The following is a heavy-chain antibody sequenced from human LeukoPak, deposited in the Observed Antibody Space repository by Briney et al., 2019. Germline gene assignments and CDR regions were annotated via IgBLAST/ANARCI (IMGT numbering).Heavy chain of an antibody. CDR3: AREVNIVSDSDAFDV. CDR1: GGSISSTNYF. V-gene: IGHV4-30-4*01. D-gene: IGHD2/OR15-2a*01. Sequence: SQTLSLTCTVSGGSISSTNYFWRWVRQSPGTALEWIAYIDYSGSAHYNPSLRSRSIISINTSKNQFALTMTSMTAADTAVYYCAREVNIVSDSDAFDVWGQGTMVIVSS. CDR2: IDYSGSA. J-gene: IGHJ3*01.